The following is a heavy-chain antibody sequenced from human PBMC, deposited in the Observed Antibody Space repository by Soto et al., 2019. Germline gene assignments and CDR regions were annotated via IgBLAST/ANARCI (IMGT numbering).Heavy chain of an antibody. J-gene: IGHJ4*02. CDR3: ARDVGPVTIFGEALSGYFDF. CDR2: IKDDGSER. V-gene: IGHV3-7*03. Sequence: CAVSGFSFGSYWMSWVRQAPGKGLEWLASIKDDGSERYYLDSVKGRFTISRDNAKDSLSLQMNSLRGEDTAFYYCARDVGPVTIFGEALSGYFDFWGQGTLVTVSS. D-gene: IGHD3-3*01. CDR1: GFSFGSYW.